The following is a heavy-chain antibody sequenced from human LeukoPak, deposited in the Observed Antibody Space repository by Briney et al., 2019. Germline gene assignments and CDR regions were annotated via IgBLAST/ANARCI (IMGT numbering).Heavy chain of an antibody. CDR2: IGTAGDT. CDR1: GFTFSSYD. Sequence: GGSLGLSCAASGFTFSSYDMHWVRQATGKGLEWVSAIGTAGDTYYPGSVKGRFTISRENAKNSLYLQMNSLRAGDTAVYYCARADSSGWYGASIDYWGQGTLVTVSS. D-gene: IGHD6-19*01. V-gene: IGHV3-13*01. J-gene: IGHJ4*02. CDR3: ARADSSGWYGASIDY.